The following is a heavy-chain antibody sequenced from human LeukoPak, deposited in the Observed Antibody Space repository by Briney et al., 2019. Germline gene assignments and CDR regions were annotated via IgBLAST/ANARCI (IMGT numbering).Heavy chain of an antibody. D-gene: IGHD4-17*01. J-gene: IGHJ4*02. Sequence: PGGSLRLSCAASGFTFSSYAMHWVRQAPGKGLEWVAVISYDGSNKYYADSVKGRFTISRDNSKNTLYLQMNSLRAEDTAVYYCARGPTYGDYLDYWGQGTLVTVSS. V-gene: IGHV3-30*04. CDR2: ISYDGSNK. CDR1: GFTFSSYA. CDR3: ARGPTYGDYLDY.